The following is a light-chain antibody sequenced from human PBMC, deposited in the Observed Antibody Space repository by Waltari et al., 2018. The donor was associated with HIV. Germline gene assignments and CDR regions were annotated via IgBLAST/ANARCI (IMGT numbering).Light chain of an antibody. CDR2: GNN. J-gene: IGLJ1*01. CDR3: QSHDTSLSGPCV. V-gene: IGLV1-40*01. CDR1: SSNIGAGYD. Sequence: QSVLTQPPSVSGAPGQTVTISCTGSSSNIGAGYDVHWYQQLPGTVPKLLIYGNNSRPSGVPGRFSGSKSGTSASLAITGLQAEDEADYYCQSHDTSLSGPCVFGTGTKVTVL.